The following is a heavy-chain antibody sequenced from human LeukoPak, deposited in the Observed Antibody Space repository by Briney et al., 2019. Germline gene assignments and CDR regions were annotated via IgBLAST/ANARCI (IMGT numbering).Heavy chain of an antibody. J-gene: IGHJ6*03. CDR2: ISSSSSTI. V-gene: IGHV3-48*01. D-gene: IGHD3-10*01. Sequence: GGSLRLSCAASGFTFSSYSMNWVRQAPGKGLEWVSYISSSSSTIYYADSVKGRFTISRDNAKNSLYLQMNSLRAEDTAVYYCARFQGSLGDYYYYYMDVWGKGTTVTVSS. CDR3: ARFQGSLGDYYYYYMDV. CDR1: GFTFSSYS.